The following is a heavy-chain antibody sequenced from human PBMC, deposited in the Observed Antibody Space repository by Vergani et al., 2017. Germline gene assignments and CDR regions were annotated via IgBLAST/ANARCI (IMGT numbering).Heavy chain of an antibody. Sequence: QVQLQESGPGLVKPSQTLSLTCTVSGGSFSTGGQSWTWLRQSAGKGLEWIGRIYTSGATNYNPSLRSRAIMSVDASKKQFSLKLNSVTAADTATYYCVRVDHIVVVTAEGPLFDLWGRGTLVTVSS. CDR3: VRVDHIVVVTAEGPLFDL. D-gene: IGHD2-21*02. J-gene: IGHJ2*01. CDR2: IYTSGAT. V-gene: IGHV4-61*02. CDR1: GGSFSTGGQS.